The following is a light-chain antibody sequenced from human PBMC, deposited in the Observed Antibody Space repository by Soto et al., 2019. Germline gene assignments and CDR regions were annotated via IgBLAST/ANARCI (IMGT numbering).Light chain of an antibody. Sequence: DIQMTQSPSSLSASVGDRVTLPCRASQGISIYLAWYQQTPGKVPKHLIYGASKLQSGVPSRFSGGGSGTNFTLTISSLQPEDVGTYYCQNYNRAPITFGQRTRPEI. CDR3: QNYNRAPIT. CDR1: QGISIY. J-gene: IGKJ5*01. CDR2: GAS. V-gene: IGKV1-27*01.